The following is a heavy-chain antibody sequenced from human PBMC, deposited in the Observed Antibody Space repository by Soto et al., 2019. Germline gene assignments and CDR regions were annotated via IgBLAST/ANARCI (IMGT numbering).Heavy chain of an antibody. V-gene: IGHV1-69*13. Sequence: GASVKVSCKASGGTFSSYAISWLRQAPGQGLEWMGGIIPIFGTANYAQKFQGRVTITADESTSTAYMELSSLRSEDTAVYYCARGHYYDSSGYHSMDYWGQGTLVTVSS. CDR3: ARGHYYDSSGYHSMDY. CDR1: GGTFSSYA. J-gene: IGHJ4*02. D-gene: IGHD3-22*01. CDR2: IIPIFGTA.